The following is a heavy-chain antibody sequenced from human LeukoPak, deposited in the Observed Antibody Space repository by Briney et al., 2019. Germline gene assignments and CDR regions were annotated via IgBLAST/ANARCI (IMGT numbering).Heavy chain of an antibody. D-gene: IGHD3-10*01. J-gene: IGHJ6*03. CDR2: IIPIFGTA. Sequence: SVKVSCKASGGTFSSYAISWVRQAPGQGLEWMGGIIPIFGTANYVQKFQGRVTITTDESTSTAYMELSSLRSEDTAVYYCARADYYGSGSYYTHDYYYYYYMDVWGKGTTVTVSS. CDR3: ARADYYGSGSYYTHDYYYYYYMDV. CDR1: GGTFSSYA. V-gene: IGHV1-69*05.